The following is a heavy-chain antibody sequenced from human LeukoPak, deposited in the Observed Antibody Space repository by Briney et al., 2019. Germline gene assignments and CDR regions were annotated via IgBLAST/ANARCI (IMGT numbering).Heavy chain of an antibody. D-gene: IGHD6-19*01. CDR3: VKGGLRYSSGWYYFDY. Sequence: PGGSLRLSCAASGFTFDDYAMHWVRQAPGKGLEWVSGISWNSGSIGYADSVKGRFTISRDNAKNSLYLQMSSLRAEDTALYYCVKGGLRYSSGWYYFDYWGQGTLVTVSS. CDR1: GFTFDDYA. CDR2: ISWNSGSI. V-gene: IGHV3-9*01. J-gene: IGHJ4*02.